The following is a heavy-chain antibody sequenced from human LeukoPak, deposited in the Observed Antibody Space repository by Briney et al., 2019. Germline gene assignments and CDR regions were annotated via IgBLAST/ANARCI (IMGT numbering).Heavy chain of an antibody. Sequence: ASVKVPCKASGGTFSSYAISWVRQAPGQGLEWMGGIIPIFGTANYAQKFQGRVTITTDESTSTAYMELSSLRSEDTAVYYCARESHVPYNWFDPWGQGTLVTVSS. V-gene: IGHV1-69*05. CDR2: IIPIFGTA. J-gene: IGHJ5*02. CDR3: ARESHVPYNWFDP. CDR1: GGTFSSYA.